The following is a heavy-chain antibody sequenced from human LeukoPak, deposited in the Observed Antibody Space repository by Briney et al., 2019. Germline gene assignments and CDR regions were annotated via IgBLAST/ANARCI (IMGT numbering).Heavy chain of an antibody. CDR3: ARAGNYYDSSGLFDY. Sequence: GASVKVSCKASGYTLTSYGISWVRQAPGQGLEWVGWISAYNGNTNYAQKLQGRVTMTTDTSTSTAYMELRSLRSDDTAVYYCARAGNYYDSSGLFDYWGQGTLVTVSS. D-gene: IGHD3-22*01. J-gene: IGHJ4*02. V-gene: IGHV1-18*01. CDR1: GYTLTSYG. CDR2: ISAYNGNT.